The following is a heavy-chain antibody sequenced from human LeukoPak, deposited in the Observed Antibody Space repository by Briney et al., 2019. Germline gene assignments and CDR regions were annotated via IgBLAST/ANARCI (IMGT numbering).Heavy chain of an antibody. Sequence: SETLSLTCTVSGGSISSYYWSWIRQPPGKGLEWIGYIYYSGNTNYNPSLKSRVTISVDTSKNQFSLKLSSVTAADTAVYYCARYGDCSGGSCYLYDAFDIWGQGTMVTVSS. CDR3: ARYGDCSGGSCYLYDAFDI. V-gene: IGHV4-59*01. D-gene: IGHD2-15*01. CDR2: IYYSGNT. CDR1: GGSISSYY. J-gene: IGHJ3*02.